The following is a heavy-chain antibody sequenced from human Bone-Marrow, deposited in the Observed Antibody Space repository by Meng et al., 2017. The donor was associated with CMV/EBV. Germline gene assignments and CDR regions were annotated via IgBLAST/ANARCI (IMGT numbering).Heavy chain of an antibody. Sequence: GESLKISCAASGFTFSSYAMHWVRQAPGKGLEWVAVISYDGSNKYYADSVKGRFTISRDNSKNTLYLQMNSLRAEDTAVYYCARDLGDMSDAFDIWGQGTMVTV. CDR1: GFTFSSYA. V-gene: IGHV3-30-3*01. CDR3: ARDLGDMSDAFDI. D-gene: IGHD3-16*01. J-gene: IGHJ3*02. CDR2: ISYDGSNK.